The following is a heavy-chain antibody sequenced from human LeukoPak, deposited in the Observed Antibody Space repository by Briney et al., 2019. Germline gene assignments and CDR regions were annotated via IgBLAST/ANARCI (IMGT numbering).Heavy chain of an antibody. CDR1: GFTFSSYS. Sequence: GGSLRLSCAASGFTFSSYSMNWVRQAPGKGLEWVSYISSSSSTIYYADSVKGRFTISRDNAKNSLYPQMNSLRAEDTAVYYCAKRGLVDYWGQGTLVTVSS. D-gene: IGHD3-10*01. CDR2: ISSSSSTI. V-gene: IGHV3-48*04. J-gene: IGHJ4*02. CDR3: AKRGLVDY.